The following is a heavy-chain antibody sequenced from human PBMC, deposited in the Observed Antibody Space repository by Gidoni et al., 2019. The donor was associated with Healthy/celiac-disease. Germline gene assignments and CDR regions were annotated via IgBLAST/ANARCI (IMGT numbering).Heavy chain of an antibody. D-gene: IGHD2-15*01. CDR1: GCTFSSYA. V-gene: IGHV3-30-3*01. J-gene: IGHJ4*02. CDR3: ARDGGGPFDY. CDR2: ISYDGSNK. Sequence: QVQLVESGGGVVQTGRSLRLSCAASGCTFSSYAMHWVRQAPGKGLEWVAVISYDGSNKYYADSVKGRFTISRDNSKNTLYLQMNSLRAEDTAVYYCARDGGGPFDYWGQGTLVTVSS.